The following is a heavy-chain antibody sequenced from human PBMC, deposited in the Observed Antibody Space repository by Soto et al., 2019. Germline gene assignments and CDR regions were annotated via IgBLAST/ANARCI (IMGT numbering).Heavy chain of an antibody. Sequence: PSETLSLTCTVSGGSISSSSYYWGWIRQPPGKGLEWIGSIYYSGSTYYNPSLKSRVTISVDTSKNQFSLKLSSVTAADTAVYYCARHFGGSSSWLYYYYYGMDVWGQGTTVTVSS. CDR2: IYYSGST. D-gene: IGHD6-13*01. CDR1: GGSISSSSYY. V-gene: IGHV4-39*01. J-gene: IGHJ6*02. CDR3: ARHFGGSSSWLYYYYYGMDV.